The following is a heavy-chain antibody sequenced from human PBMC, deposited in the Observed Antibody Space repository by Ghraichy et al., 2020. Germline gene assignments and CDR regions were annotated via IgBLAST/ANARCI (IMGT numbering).Heavy chain of an antibody. J-gene: IGHJ5*01. CDR1: GFTFTSYA. Sequence: GGSLRLSCAASGFTFTSYAMSWVRQAPGKGFEWVSAISGSGNRTYYGDSVKGRFTISRDNSRNTLFLQMNSLRAEDTAIYYCAKGLAFYDSWGRGTLVTVSS. CDR2: ISGSGNRT. V-gene: IGHV3-23*01. D-gene: IGHD3-3*02. CDR3: AKGLAFYDS.